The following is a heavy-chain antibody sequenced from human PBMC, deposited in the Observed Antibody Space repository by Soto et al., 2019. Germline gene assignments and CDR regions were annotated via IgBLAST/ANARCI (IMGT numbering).Heavy chain of an antibody. CDR1: GFTFSSYS. CDR2: ISSSSSTI. V-gene: IGHV3-48*02. J-gene: IGHJ6*02. CDR3: ARGGGYSQRYYYYGMDV. D-gene: IGHD5-18*01. Sequence: GGSLRLSCAASGFTFSSYSMNWVRQAPGKGLEWVSYISSSSSTIYYADSVKGRFTISRDNAKNSLYLQMNSLRDEDTAVYYCARGGGYSQRYYYYGMDVWGQGTTVTVSS.